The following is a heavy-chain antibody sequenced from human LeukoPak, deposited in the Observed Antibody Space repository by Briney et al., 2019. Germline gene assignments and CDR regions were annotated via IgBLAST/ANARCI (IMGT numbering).Heavy chain of an antibody. CDR3: ARSYYDILTGIPLAFDY. Sequence: GGSLRLSCEASGFTFSSYSMNWVRQAPGKGLEWASSISGSSSYIYYADSVKGRFTISRDNAKNSLYLQMNSLRAEDTAVYYCARSYYDILTGIPLAFDYWGQGTLVTVSS. V-gene: IGHV3-21*01. D-gene: IGHD3-9*01. J-gene: IGHJ4*02. CDR1: GFTFSSYS. CDR2: ISGSSSYI.